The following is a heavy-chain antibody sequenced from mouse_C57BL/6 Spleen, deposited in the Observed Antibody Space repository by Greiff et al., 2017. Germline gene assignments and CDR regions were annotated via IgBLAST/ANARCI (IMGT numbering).Heavy chain of an antibody. J-gene: IGHJ2*01. CDR1: GYTFTDYY. V-gene: IGHV1-76*01. CDR3: ARYYGSTSYYFDY. D-gene: IGHD1-1*01. Sequence: VQLQQSGAELVRPGASVKLSCKASGYTFTDYYINWVKQRPGQGLEWIARIYPGSGNTYYNEKFKGKATLTAEKSSSTAYMQLSSLTSEDSAVYFCARYYGSTSYYFDYWGQGTTLTVSS. CDR2: IYPGSGNT.